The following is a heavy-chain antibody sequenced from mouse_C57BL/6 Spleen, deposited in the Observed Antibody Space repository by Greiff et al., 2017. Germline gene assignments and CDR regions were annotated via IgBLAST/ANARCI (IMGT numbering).Heavy chain of an antibody. CDR2: ISDGGSYT. D-gene: IGHD1-1*01. CDR3: ANYYGSLSYAMDY. Sequence: EVHLVESGGGLVKPGGSLKLSCAASGFTFSSYAMSWVRQTPEKRLEWVATISDGGSYTYYPDNVKGRFTISRDNAKNNLYLQMSHLKSEDTAMYYCANYYGSLSYAMDYWGQGTSVTVSA. J-gene: IGHJ4*01. CDR1: GFTFSSYA. V-gene: IGHV5-4*01.